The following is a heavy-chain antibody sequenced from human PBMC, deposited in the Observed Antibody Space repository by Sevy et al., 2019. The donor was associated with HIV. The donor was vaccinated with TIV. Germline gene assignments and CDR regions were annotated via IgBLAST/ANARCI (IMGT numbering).Heavy chain of an antibody. J-gene: IGHJ4*02. CDR1: GGSISSGSFY. D-gene: IGHD3-16*01. V-gene: IGHV4-39*01. CDR3: ASYGGPFKN. CDR2: IYYYGNT. Sequence: SETLSLTCTVSGGSISSGSFYWGWFRQPPGKGLEWIGNIYYYGNTYYNPSLKSRVTMSIDMSKNQFSLRLTSVTAADTAVYYYASYGGPFKNWGQGILVTVSS.